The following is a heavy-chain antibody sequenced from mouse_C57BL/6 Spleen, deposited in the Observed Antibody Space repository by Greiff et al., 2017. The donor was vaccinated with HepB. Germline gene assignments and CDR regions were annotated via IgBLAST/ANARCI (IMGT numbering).Heavy chain of an antibody. CDR2: IYPSDSET. CDR3: ARRSAYYFDY. J-gene: IGHJ2*01. V-gene: IGHV1-61*01. CDR1: GYTFTRYW. Sequence: VQLQQPGAELVRPGSSVKLSCKASGYTFTRYWMDWVKQRPGQGLEWIGNIYPSDSETHYNQTFKDKATLTVDKSSSTAYMQLSSLTSEDSAVYYCARRSAYYFDYWGQGTTLTVSS.